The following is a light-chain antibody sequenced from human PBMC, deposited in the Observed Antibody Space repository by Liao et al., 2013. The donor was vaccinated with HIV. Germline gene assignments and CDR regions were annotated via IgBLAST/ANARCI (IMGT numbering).Light chain of an antibody. CDR2: QDT. CDR3: QAFDSSTVV. Sequence: SYELTQSPSVSVSPGQTASITCSGDKLGDRDASWYQQKPGQSPVLVIYQDTKRPSGIPERFSGSNSGSTATLTISGTQPMDEADYYCQAFDSSTVVFGGGTKLTVL. CDR1: KLGDRD. J-gene: IGLJ3*02. V-gene: IGLV3-1*01.